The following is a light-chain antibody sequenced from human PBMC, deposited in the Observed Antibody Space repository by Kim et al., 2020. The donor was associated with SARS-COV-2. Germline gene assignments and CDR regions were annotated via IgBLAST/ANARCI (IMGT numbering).Light chain of an antibody. CDR3: HQSYITPHT. J-gene: IGKJ2*01. Sequence: ASVGDRVTSTCRARQSKDISLVNWYQHKSGNVPKLLICAASSLQSGVPSRFSGSGSGTDFSLTISSLQPEDFATYYCHQSYITPHTFGQGTKLEI. CDR2: AAS. CDR1: QSKDIS. V-gene: IGKV1-39*01.